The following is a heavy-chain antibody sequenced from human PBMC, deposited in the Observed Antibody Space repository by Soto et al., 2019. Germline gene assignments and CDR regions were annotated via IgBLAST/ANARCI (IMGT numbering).Heavy chain of an antibody. CDR2: IIPILGTA. CDR1: GSTFSSYA. CDR3: ASDLEGTVTNYGMDV. Sequence: QVQLVQSGAEVKKPGSSVKVSCKASGSTFSSYAISWVRQAPGQGLEWMGGIIPILGTANYAQKFQGRVTITADESTSTAYMELSSLRSEDTAVYYCASDLEGTVTNYGMDVWGQGTTVTVSS. J-gene: IGHJ6*02. D-gene: IGHD4-4*01. V-gene: IGHV1-69*01.